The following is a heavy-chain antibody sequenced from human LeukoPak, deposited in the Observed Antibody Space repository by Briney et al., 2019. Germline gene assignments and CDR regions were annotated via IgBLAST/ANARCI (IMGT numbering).Heavy chain of an antibody. J-gene: IGHJ3*01. Sequence: PSQTLSPTCNVSGVSISDGRYYWTWIRQVPGKGLEWIGYKYYSGSAKYNPSLKSRLTISIDTPENQFSLHLSSVTAADTATYYCATPYCSGISCLDVFNVWGQGRRVTVSS. CDR1: GVSISDGRYY. CDR2: KYYSGSA. V-gene: IGHV4-31*03. CDR3: ATPYCSGISCLDVFNV. D-gene: IGHD2-2*01.